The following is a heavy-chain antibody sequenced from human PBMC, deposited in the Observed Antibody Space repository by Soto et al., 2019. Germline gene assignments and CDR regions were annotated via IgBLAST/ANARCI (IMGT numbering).Heavy chain of an antibody. CDR3: SRTPFFGGLVDLAH. Sequence: GGSLRLSCAASGFTVSNYYMSWVRQPPGKGLEWISVIYSSGNTYYRDSVKGRFTISRDNSKNTLYLQMNGLRVEDTAVYFCSRTPFFGGLVDLAHWGQGTLVTVSS. V-gene: IGHV3-66*01. CDR2: IYSSGNT. CDR1: GFTVSNYY. J-gene: IGHJ4*02. D-gene: IGHD3-9*01.